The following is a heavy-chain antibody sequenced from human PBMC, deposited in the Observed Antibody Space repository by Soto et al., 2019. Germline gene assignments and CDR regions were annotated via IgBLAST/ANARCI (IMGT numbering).Heavy chain of an antibody. CDR1: VGAVSSVACY. CDR2: IYYSGST. V-gene: IGHV4-31*03. J-gene: IGHJ3*02. CDR3: ARARLRAVYAFDI. Sequence: QVQLQESDAGLVKASQTLSLTCTVSVGAVSSVACYWTWIRQRPGKGLEWIGYIYYSGSTYYSPSLKSRIAISLDPSKNQFSLRLSSVTAADTAMYYCARARLRAVYAFDIWGQGTMVTFPS. D-gene: IGHD5-12*01.